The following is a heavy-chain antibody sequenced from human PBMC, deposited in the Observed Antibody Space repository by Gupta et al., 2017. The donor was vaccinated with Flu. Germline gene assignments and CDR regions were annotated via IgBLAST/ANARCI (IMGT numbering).Heavy chain of an antibody. CDR2: ISYDGSKK. V-gene: IGHV3-30*03. J-gene: IGHJ3*01. Sequence: APGKGLEWVTFISYDGSKKTYADSVKGRFTVSRDNSKNTMYLQVNSLRADDTAVYYCARELVDMTTISNENLGWPFDLWGQGTLVTVSS. D-gene: IGHD4-4*01. CDR3: ARELVDMTTISNENLGWPFDL.